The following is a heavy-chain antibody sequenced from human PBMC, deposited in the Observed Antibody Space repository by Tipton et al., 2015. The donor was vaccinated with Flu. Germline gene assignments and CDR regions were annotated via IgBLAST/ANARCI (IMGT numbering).Heavy chain of an antibody. CDR3: ARAVGGSGSY. CDR1: GFTFSTFW. V-gene: IGHV3-7*01. D-gene: IGHD3-10*01. Sequence: SLRLSCAASGFTFSTFWMHWVRQAPGKGLEWVANINQDGSGKYYVDSVKGRFTISRDNAKNSLYLQMNSLRGDDSAVYYCARAVGGSGSYWGQGTLVTVSS. CDR2: INQDGSGK. J-gene: IGHJ4*02.